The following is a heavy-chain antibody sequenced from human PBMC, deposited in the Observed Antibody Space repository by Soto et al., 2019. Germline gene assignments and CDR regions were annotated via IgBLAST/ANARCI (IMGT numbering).Heavy chain of an antibody. J-gene: IGHJ3*02. D-gene: IGHD6-6*01. CDR2: ISSSSSYI. CDR1: GFTFSSYS. CDR3: ARNSSSGCDAFDI. Sequence: GGSLRLSCAASGFTFSSYSMNWVRQAPGKGLEWVSSISSSSSYIYYADSVKGRFTISRDNAKNSLYLQMNSLRAEDTAVYYCARNSSSGCDAFDIWGQGTMVTVSS. V-gene: IGHV3-21*01.